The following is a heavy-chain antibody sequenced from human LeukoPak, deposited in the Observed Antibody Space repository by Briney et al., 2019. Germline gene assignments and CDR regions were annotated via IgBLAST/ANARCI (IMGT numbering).Heavy chain of an antibody. J-gene: IGHJ4*02. CDR1: GGTFSSYA. CDR3: ARDTYGSGSYYSYFDY. CDR2: IIPIFGTA. D-gene: IGHD3-10*01. V-gene: IGHV1-69*13. Sequence: SVTVSCKASGGTFSSYAISWVRQAPGQGLEWMGGIIPIFGTANYAQKFQGRVTITADESTSTAYMELSSLRSEDTAVYYCARDTYGSGSYYSYFDYWGQGTLVTVS.